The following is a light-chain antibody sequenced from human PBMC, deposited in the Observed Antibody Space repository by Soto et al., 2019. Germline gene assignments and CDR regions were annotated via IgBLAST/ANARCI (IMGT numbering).Light chain of an antibody. CDR3: QQYYSYPQT. CDR2: AAS. J-gene: IGKJ1*01. CDR1: QSIDNY. V-gene: IGKV1-39*01. Sequence: DIQMTQSPSSLSASVVDRVTITCLTSQSIDNYLNWYQQKPGKAPKLLIYAASTLQSGVPSRFSGSGSGTDFTLTISCLQSEDFATYYCQQYYSYPQTFGQGTKVDIK.